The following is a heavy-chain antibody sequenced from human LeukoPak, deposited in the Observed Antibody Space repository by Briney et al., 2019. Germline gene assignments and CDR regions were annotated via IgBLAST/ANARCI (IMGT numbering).Heavy chain of an antibody. CDR2: ISNSGTT. J-gene: IGHJ4*02. V-gene: IGHV4-59*01. Sequence: SETLSLTCTVSNDSINDSYWTWIRQPPGKRLEWIGYISNSGTTKYNPSLKSRVTTSVDTSNNQISLRLRSVTAADTAVYFCARGGRNFDYWGQGTLVTVSS. CDR1: NDSINDSY. CDR3: ARGGRNFDY. D-gene: IGHD1-26*01.